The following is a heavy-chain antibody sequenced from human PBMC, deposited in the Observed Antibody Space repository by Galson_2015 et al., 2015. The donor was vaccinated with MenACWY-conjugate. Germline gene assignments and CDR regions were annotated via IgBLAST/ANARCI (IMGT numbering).Heavy chain of an antibody. D-gene: IGHD3-9*01. CDR2: ISDSGRTT. V-gene: IGHV3-23*01. J-gene: IGHJ4*02. CDR3: AKDLVKNYDILTGYYND. Sequence: SLRLSCAASGFTFSSYAMTWVRRAPGKGLEWVSTISDSGRTTYYADSMKGSFFISRDNSKKTVSLQLNSLSAEHTAAYYCAKDLVKNYDILTGYYNDWGQGILVIVSS. CDR1: GFTFSSYA.